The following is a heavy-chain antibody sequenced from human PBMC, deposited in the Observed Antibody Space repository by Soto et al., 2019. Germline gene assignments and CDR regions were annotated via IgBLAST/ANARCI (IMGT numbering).Heavy chain of an antibody. Sequence: PSWTLSLTCTVSGGSISGSSCYWSWNRQPPGEGLEWIRNINDTGSAYYHPSLKSRLTMSADMSNNQFSLKLYSVSSALRLYLHMNSLRAEDTAVYYSATIPPRTVARPNDYWGQGTLVTVSS. CDR1: GGSISGSSCY. D-gene: IGHD3-10*01. V-gene: IGHV4-39*01. J-gene: IGHJ4*02. CDR3: NSLRAEDTAVYYSATIPPRTVARPNDY. CDR2: INDTGSA.